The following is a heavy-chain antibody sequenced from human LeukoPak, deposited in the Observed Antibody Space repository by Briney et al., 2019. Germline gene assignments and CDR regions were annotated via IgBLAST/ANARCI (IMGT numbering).Heavy chain of an antibody. Sequence: GGSLRLSCVDSGFTFSLYYMHWVRQAPGKGLVWVSGLKSDGSDTTYADSVKGRLTISRDNAKNTLDLQMNSLRAEDTAVYYCTRDWRYKAFDFWGQGTMVTVSS. V-gene: IGHV3-74*01. CDR2: LKSDGSDT. D-gene: IGHD1-14*01. J-gene: IGHJ3*01. CDR3: TRDWRYKAFDF. CDR1: GFTFSLYY.